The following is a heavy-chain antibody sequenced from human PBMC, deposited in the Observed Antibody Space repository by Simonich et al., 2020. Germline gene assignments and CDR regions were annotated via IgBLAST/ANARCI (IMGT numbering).Heavy chain of an antibody. CDR2: ISSSSSYI. D-gene: IGHD6-19*01. J-gene: IGHJ6*02. CDR3: ARWIAVAGTGAYGMDV. CDR1: GFTFSSYS. Sequence: EVQLVESGGGLVKPGGSLRLSCAASGFTFSSYSMNWVRQAPGEGLEWFSSISSSSSYIYYADSVKGRFTSSSDNAKNSLYLQMNSLRAEDTAVYYFARWIAVAGTGAYGMDVWGQGTTVTVSS. V-gene: IGHV3-21*01.